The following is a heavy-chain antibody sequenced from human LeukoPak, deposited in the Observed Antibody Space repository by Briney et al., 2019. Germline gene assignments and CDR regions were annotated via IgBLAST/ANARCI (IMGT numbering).Heavy chain of an antibody. CDR3: AKDQQWLGVEYFQH. V-gene: IGHV3-74*01. CDR2: MNTDGTNT. J-gene: IGHJ1*01. Sequence: GGSLRLSCAASGFTFSIHWMHWVRQTLGQGLVWVSRMNTDGTNTAYADSVKGRFTISRDNARNTLFLQMNSLRAEDTAVYYCAKDQQWLGVEYFQHWGQGTLVTVSS. D-gene: IGHD6-19*01. CDR1: GFTFSIHW.